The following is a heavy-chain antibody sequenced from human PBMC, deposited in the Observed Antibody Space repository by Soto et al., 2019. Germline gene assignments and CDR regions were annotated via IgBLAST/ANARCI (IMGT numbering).Heavy chain of an antibody. CDR2: ISPFNGNT. CDR1: GYPFTHYG. CDR3: ARDRLDTAMVGDYGGNSWYYGMDV. D-gene: IGHD5-18*01. V-gene: IGHV1-18*01. Sequence: ASVKVSCKSSGYPFTHYGITWVRQAPGQGLEWMGWISPFNGNTNYGQTLQGRVTITADKSTSTAYMELSSLRSEDTAVYYCARDRLDTAMVGDYGGNSWYYGMDVWGQGTTVTVSS. J-gene: IGHJ6*02.